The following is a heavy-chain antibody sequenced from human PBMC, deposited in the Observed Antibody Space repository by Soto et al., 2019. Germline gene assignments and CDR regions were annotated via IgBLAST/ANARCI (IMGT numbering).Heavy chain of an antibody. D-gene: IGHD3-22*01. J-gene: IGHJ4*02. V-gene: IGHV4-59*12. CDR3: ARAANYYDSSGYYIFDY. CDR1: GGSITRFY. CDR2: ISYTGST. Sequence: XETLSLTCTVSGGSITRFYWSWIRQTPGKGLEWIGHISYTGSTYYNPSLKSRVTISVDRSKNQFSLKLSSVTAADTAVYYCARAANYYDSSGYYIFDYWGQGTLVTVSS.